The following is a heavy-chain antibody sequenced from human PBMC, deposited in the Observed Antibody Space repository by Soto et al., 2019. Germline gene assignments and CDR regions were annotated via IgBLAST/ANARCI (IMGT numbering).Heavy chain of an antibody. J-gene: IGHJ6*03. Sequence: GGSLRLSCAASGFTFSSYGMHWFRQAPGKGLEWVAVIWYDGSNKYYADSVKGRFTISRDNSKNTLYLQMNSLRAEDTAVYYCARGSYDFWSGYYTYYYYYMDVWGKGTTVTVSS. CDR2: IWYDGSNK. CDR3: ARGSYDFWSGYYTYYYYYMDV. D-gene: IGHD3-3*01. CDR1: GFTFSSYG. V-gene: IGHV3-33*01.